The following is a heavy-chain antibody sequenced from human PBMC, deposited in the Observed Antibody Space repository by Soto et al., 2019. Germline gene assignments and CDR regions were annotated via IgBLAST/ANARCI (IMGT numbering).Heavy chain of an antibody. CDR2: IYYSGST. J-gene: IGHJ4*02. Sequence: QLQLQESGPGLVKPSETLSLTCTVSGGSISSSSYYWGWIRQPPGKGLEWIGSIYYSGSTYYNPSLQSRVPISVDTSKKQFSLKLSSVTAADTAVYYCARFIVVVPAARSFDYWGQGTLVTVSS. CDR1: GGSISSSSYY. CDR3: ARFIVVVPAARSFDY. V-gene: IGHV4-39*01. D-gene: IGHD2-2*01.